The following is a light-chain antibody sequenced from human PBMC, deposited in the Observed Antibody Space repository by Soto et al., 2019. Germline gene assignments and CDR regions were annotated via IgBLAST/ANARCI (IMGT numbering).Light chain of an antibody. V-gene: IGKV1-5*01. Sequence: DIQMTQSPSTLSASVGDRVTITCRASQSISSWLAWYQQKPGKAPKLLIYDASSLESGVTARFRGSGSGTEFTLTINSLPPDDFAKYYYTKHHSYSRTFGKWNKVEIK. CDR1: QSISSW. CDR2: DAS. J-gene: IGKJ1*01. CDR3: TKHHSYSRT.